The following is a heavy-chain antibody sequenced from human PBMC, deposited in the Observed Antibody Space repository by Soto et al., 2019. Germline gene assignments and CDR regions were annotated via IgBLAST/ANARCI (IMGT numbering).Heavy chain of an antibody. CDR2: ISGGGSGA. CDR3: AIDLWWYTH. CDR1: GFTFSDHA. Sequence: EVQLLESGGGLVQPGGSLRLSCTASGFTFSDHAMTGVRQAPGKGLEWLSGISGGGSGAYYADSVKGRFTVARANSNNTLFLQMESLRVEDTAGYYCAIDLWWYTHWGQGTLVTVSS. D-gene: IGHD2-15*01. J-gene: IGHJ4*02. V-gene: IGHV3-23*01.